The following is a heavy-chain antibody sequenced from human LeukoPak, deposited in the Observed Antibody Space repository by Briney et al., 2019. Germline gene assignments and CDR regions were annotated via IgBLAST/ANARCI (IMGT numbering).Heavy chain of an antibody. V-gene: IGHV1-18*01. CDR1: GFTFTNYG. J-gene: IGHJ5*02. Sequence: ASVKVSCKASGFTFTNYGFNWVRQAPGQGLEWMGWISAYNGNTNYAQKLQGRVTMTTDTSTRTAYMELRSLRSDDTAVYYCARDPLGWDGSGYYNGGLDPWGQGTLVIVSS. CDR2: ISAYNGNT. D-gene: IGHD3-22*01. CDR3: ARDPLGWDGSGYYNGGLDP.